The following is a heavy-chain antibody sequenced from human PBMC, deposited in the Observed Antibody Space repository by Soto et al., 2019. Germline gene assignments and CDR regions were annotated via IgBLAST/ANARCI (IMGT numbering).Heavy chain of an antibody. D-gene: IGHD3-16*01. Sequence: GGSLRLSCAASGFTFSSYEMNWVRQAPGKGLEWVSYISSSGSTIYYADSVKGRFTISRDNAKNSLYLQMNGLRAEDTAVYYCARDQGSYGYLGYFDYWGQGSLLTVSS. CDR1: GFTFSSYE. V-gene: IGHV3-48*03. CDR2: ISSSGSTI. CDR3: ARDQGSYGYLGYFDY. J-gene: IGHJ4*02.